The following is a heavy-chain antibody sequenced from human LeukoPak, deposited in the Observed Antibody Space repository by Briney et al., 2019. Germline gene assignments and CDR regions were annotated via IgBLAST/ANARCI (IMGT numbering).Heavy chain of an antibody. CDR3: ARERSGAFWFDP. D-gene: IGHD2-15*01. J-gene: IGHJ5*02. CDR1: GYTFTNYY. CDR2: INPGGGST. V-gene: IGHV1-46*01. Sequence: ASVKVSCKASGYTFTNYYMHWVRQAPGQGLEYMGIINPGGGSTNYPQKFQGRVTMTRDTSTSTVYMELSSLRSDDTAVYYCARERSGAFWFDPWGQGTLVTVSS.